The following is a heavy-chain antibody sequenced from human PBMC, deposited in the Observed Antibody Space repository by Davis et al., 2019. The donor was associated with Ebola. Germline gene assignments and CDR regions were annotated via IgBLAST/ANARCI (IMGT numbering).Heavy chain of an antibody. CDR3: ARGSSWTSWYFDY. Sequence: SVKVSCKASGGTFSSYAISWVRQAPGQGLEWMGGIITIPGIANYAQKFQGSVTITADESTSTAYMELRSLRSDDTAVYYCARGSSWTSWYFDYWGQGTLVTVSS. V-gene: IGHV1-69*10. J-gene: IGHJ4*02. CDR2: IITIPGIA. D-gene: IGHD6-13*01. CDR1: GGTFSSYA.